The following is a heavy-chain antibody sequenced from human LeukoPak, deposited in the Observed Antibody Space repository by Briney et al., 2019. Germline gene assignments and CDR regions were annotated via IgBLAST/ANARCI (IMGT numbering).Heavy chain of an antibody. CDR1: GYXXTGXX. V-gene: IGHV1-2*04. CDR3: ASTGTIDYYYGMDV. J-gene: IGHJ6*02. CDR2: INPNSGGT. Sequence: GYXXTGXXXXWVRXXPXQXXXXXXWINPNSGGTNYAQKFQGWVTMTRDTSISTAYMELSRLRSDDTAVYYCASTGTIDYYYGMDVWGQGTTVTVSS. D-gene: IGHD1-1*01.